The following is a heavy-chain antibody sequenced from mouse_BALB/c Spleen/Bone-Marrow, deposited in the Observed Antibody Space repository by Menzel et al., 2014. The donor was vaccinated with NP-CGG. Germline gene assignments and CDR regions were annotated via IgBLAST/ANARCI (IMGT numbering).Heavy chain of an antibody. D-gene: IGHD2-1*01. CDR2: IRNKANGYTT. CDR3: ARDYLCYFDS. CDR1: GFTFTDHY. V-gene: IGHV7-3*02. J-gene: IGHJ2*01. Sequence: DVMLAESGGGLVQPGGFLRLSCATSGFTFTDHYMSWVRQPPGKALEWLGFIRNKANGYTTEYIASVKGRFTISRVNSQSIVYLQMNDLRAEDSATYYCARDYLCYFDSRGQATTHTVPS.